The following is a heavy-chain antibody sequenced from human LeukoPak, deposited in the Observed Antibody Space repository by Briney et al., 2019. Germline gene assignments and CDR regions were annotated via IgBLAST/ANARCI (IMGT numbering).Heavy chain of an antibody. CDR1: GGSFSGYY. Sequence: SETLSLTCAVYGGSFSGYYWSWIRQPPGKGLEWIGEINHSGSTNYNPSPKSRVTISVDTSKNQFPLQLNSVTPEDTAVYYCAREGPGFDSWGQGTLVTVSS. J-gene: IGHJ4*02. V-gene: IGHV4-34*01. CDR2: INHSGST. CDR3: AREGPGFDS.